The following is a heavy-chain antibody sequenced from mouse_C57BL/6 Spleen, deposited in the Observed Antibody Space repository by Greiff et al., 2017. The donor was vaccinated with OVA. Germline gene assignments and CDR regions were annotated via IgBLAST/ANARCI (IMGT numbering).Heavy chain of an antibody. D-gene: IGHD2-5*01. J-gene: IGHJ4*01. CDR2: INPSTGGT. V-gene: IGHV1-42*01. CDR3: AREVGTYYSNFGAMDD. CDR1: GYSFTGYY. Sequence: EVQLQQSGPELVKPGASVKISCKASGYSFTGYYMNWVKQSPEKSLEWIGEINPSTGGTTYNQKFKAKATLTVDKSSSTAYMQLKSLTSEDSAVYYCAREVGTYYSNFGAMDDWGQGTAVTVSS.